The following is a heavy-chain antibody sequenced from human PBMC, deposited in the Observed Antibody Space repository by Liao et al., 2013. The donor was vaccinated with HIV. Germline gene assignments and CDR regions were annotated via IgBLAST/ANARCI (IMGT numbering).Heavy chain of an antibody. CDR3: ARDAGAVAPGAFDI. D-gene: IGHD6-19*01. J-gene: IGHJ3*02. V-gene: IGHV4-4*07. CDR1: GDSISGYY. CDR2: IYNSGSP. Sequence: QVQLQESGPGLVKPSETLSLTCTVSGDSISGYYWSWIRQPAGKGLEWIGRIYNSGSPNYNPSLKSRVTMSVDTSKNHFSLKLSSVTAADTAVYYCARDAGAVAPGAFDIWGQGTMVTVSS.